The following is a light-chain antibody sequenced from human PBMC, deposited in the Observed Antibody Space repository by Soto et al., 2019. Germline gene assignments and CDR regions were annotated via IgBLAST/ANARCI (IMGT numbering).Light chain of an antibody. Sequence: QSVLTQPPSVSAAPGQTVTISCSGSGSNIRDIYVSWYQHLPGTAPKLLIFETNRRPAGIPDRFSGSKSGTSATLGITGLQTADEGDYYCASWDNSLSDGRVFGPGTKVTVL. CDR2: ETN. J-gene: IGLJ1*01. CDR3: ASWDNSLSDGRV. V-gene: IGLV1-51*02. CDR1: GSNIRDIY.